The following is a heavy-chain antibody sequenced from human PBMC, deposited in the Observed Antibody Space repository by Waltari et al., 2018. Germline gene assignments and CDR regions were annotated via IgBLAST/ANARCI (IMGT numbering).Heavy chain of an antibody. J-gene: IGHJ5*02. CDR2: ITHSASYT. CDR3: AKDSCEGRGGGSCYNP. V-gene: IGHV3-23*01. CDR1: GFTFNNYA. D-gene: IGHD2-15*01. Sequence: EVQLLESGGGLVQPGGSLRLSCAASGFTFNNYAMTWVRQAPGKGSEWVESITHSASYTYYRESVKGRFTISRDNSESTLYLQMNNLRAEDTAIYYCAKDSCEGRGGGSCYNPWGQGTLVTVSS.